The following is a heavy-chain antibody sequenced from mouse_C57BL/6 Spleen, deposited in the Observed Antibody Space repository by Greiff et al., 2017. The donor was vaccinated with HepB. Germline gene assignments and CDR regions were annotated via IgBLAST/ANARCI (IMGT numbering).Heavy chain of an antibody. V-gene: IGHV5-9*01. CDR3: ARHHYDGYYD. Sequence: EVQLVESGGGLVKPGGSLKLSCAASGFTFSSYTMSWVRQTPEKRLEWVATISGGGGNTYYPDSVKGRFTISRDNAKNTLYLQMSSLRSEDTALYYCARHHYDGYYDWGQGTTLTVSS. D-gene: IGHD2-3*01. CDR1: GFTFSSYT. CDR2: ISGGGGNT. J-gene: IGHJ2*01.